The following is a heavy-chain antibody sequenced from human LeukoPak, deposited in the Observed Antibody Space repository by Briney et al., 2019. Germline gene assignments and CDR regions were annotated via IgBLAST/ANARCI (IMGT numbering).Heavy chain of an antibody. CDR2: INSDGRST. V-gene: IGHV3-74*01. CDR3: ARGADSGYSSDN. Sequence: GGSLRLACAASGFTFSNYWMHWVRQAPGKGLVWVSRINSDGRSTNYADSVKGRFTISRDNAKNTLYLQMNSLRAEDTAVYYCARGADSGYSSDNWGQGTLVSVSS. J-gene: IGHJ4*02. CDR1: GFTFSNYW. D-gene: IGHD3-9*01.